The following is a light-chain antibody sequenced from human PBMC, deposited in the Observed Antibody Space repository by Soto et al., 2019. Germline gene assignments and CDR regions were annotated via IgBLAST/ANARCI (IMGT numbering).Light chain of an antibody. CDR2: GAS. CDR1: QSVSSN. V-gene: IGKV3-15*01. CDR3: QQYHKWPPFT. J-gene: IGKJ4*01. Sequence: VGMTQSPATLSVSPGERATLSCRASQSVSSNLAWYQQKPGQTPRLLMYGASTRATGTPARFSGSGSGTEFTLTISSLQSEDFAVYYCQQYHKWPPFTFGGGTKVDIK.